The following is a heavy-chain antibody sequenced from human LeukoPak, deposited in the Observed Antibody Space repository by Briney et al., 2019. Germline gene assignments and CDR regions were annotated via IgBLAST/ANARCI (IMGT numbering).Heavy chain of an antibody. Sequence: KPGGSLRLSCAASGFTFSSHSMNWVRQAPGKGLEWVSSISPSGNYIYYADSVEGRFIISRDNAKNSLYLQMNSLRAEDTAVYYCARDLSSSTSCYSYWGQGTLVTVSS. CDR1: GFTFSSHS. CDR2: ISPSGNYI. J-gene: IGHJ4*02. V-gene: IGHV3-21*01. D-gene: IGHD2-2*01. CDR3: ARDLSSSTSCYSY.